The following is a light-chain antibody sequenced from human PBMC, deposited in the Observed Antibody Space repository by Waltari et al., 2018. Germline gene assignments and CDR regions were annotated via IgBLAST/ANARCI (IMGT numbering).Light chain of an antibody. J-gene: IGKJ1*01. CDR3: QKYVNLPAT. Sequence: ELVLTQSPGTLSLSPGDRATLSCRASQSVGKYLVWYQQKPGQAPRLLIYDASIRATGIPDRFSGSGSGTDFSLTISRLEPEDSAVYYCQKYVNLPATFGQGTKVEI. V-gene: IGKV3-20*01. CDR2: DAS. CDR1: QSVGKY.